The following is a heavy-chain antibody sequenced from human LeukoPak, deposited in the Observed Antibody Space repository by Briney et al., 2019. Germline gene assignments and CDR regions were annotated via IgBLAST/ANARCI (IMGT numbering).Heavy chain of an antibody. CDR2: ISYSGST. CDR1: GDSISSFY. CDR3: ARGVVAAPQTFDY. V-gene: IGHV4-59*01. D-gene: IGHD2-15*01. J-gene: IGHJ4*02. Sequence: NPSETLSLTCTVSGDSISSFYWSWIRQPPGKGLEWIGYISYSGSTNYNPSLKSRVTISVDTSKNQFSLKLTSVTAADTAVYYCARGVVAAPQTFDYWGQGTLVTVSS.